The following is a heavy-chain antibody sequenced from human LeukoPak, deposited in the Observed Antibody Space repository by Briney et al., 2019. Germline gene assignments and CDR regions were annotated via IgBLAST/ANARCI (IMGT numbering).Heavy chain of an antibody. CDR3: VRETDCTGGSCYFSHWFDP. CDR1: EFTFNKYW. D-gene: IGHD2-15*01. CDR2: INGDGTRT. Sequence: GGSLRLSCAASEFTFNKYWMHWVRQAPGKGLVWVSRINGDGTRTDYVDSVKGRFTISRDNAKNTVNLQMNSLREEDTAVYYCVRETDCTGGSCYFSHWFDPWGQGTLVTVSS. J-gene: IGHJ5*02. V-gene: IGHV3-74*01.